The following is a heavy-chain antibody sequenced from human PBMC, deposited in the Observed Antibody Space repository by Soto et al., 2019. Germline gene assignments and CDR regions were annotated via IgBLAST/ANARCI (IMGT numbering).Heavy chain of an antibody. CDR2: IYYSGSI. V-gene: IGHV4-39*02. Sequence: SDTQSRTCNISGSTIRNSKYHWSWTHQLPCMGVVCIGTIYYSGSIYYTPSLKSRVTISIDTSKNHFSLKLSSVTAADTAVYYCAKGSGSSAYSPFDYWGQGTLVTVSS. CDR3: AKGSGSSAYSPFDY. CDR1: GSTIRNSKYH. D-gene: IGHD3-22*01. J-gene: IGHJ4*02.